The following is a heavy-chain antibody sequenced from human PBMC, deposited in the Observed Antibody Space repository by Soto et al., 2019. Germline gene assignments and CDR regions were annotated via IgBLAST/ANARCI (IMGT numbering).Heavy chain of an antibody. V-gene: IGHV1-8*01. Sequence: QVQLVQSGAEVKKPGASVKVSCKASGYTFTSYDINWVRQAPGQGLEYLGWMNPNSGNTGYVLKFQGRDTMTRNSSISTAYMELSNATSEDTDVSYCASGIKHGDYSRCFDPWGQGTLVTVSA. CDR1: GYTFTSYD. D-gene: IGHD4-17*01. J-gene: IGHJ5*02. CDR3: ASGIKHGDYSRCFDP. CDR2: MNPNSGNT.